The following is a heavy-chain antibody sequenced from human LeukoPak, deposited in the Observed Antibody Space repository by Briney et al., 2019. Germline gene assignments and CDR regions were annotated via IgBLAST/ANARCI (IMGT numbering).Heavy chain of an antibody. V-gene: IGHV3-7*01. D-gene: IGHD3-10*01. J-gene: IGHJ4*02. CDR2: IKQDGSEK. CDR3: ARVPPRGITMVRGPLGY. CDR1: GFTFSSYW. Sequence: GGSLRLSCAASGFTFSSYWMSWVRQAPGKGLEWVANIKQDGSEKYYVDSVKGRFTISRDNAKNSLYLQMNSLRAEDTAVYYCARVPPRGITMVRGPLGYWGQGTLVTVSS.